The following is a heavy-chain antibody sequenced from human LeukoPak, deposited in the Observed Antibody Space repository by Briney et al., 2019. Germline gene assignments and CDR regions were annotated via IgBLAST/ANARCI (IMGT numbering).Heavy chain of an antibody. CDR3: ARGTERSSRLAFDI. Sequence: SEXLSLTCAVYGGSFSGYYWSWLRQPPGKGLEWIGEINHSGSTNYNPSLKSRGTISVDTSKNQFSLKLSSVTPADTAVYYCARGTERSSRLAFDIWGQGTMVTVSS. V-gene: IGHV4-34*01. D-gene: IGHD1-1*01. J-gene: IGHJ3*02. CDR1: GGSFSGYY. CDR2: INHSGST.